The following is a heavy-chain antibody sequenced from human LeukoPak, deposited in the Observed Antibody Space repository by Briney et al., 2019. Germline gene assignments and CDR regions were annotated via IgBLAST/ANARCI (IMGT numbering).Heavy chain of an antibody. V-gene: IGHV3-23*01. J-gene: IGHJ4*02. CDR1: GFTFSSYA. CDR2: ISGSGGST. D-gene: IGHD2-15*01. Sequence: GGSLRLSCAASGFTFSSYAMSWVRQAPGKGLEWVSAISGSGGSTYYADSVKGRFTISRDNSKNTLYLQMHSLRAEDTAVYYCAKTRCSSGSCSVDFWGQGSLVTVSS. CDR3: AKTRCSSGSCSVDF.